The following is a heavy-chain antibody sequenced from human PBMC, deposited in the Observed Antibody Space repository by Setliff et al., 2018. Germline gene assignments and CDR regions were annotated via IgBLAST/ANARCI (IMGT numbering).Heavy chain of an antibody. CDR1: GYNFTTYW. CDR3: ASTDYDTSGYYYVADAFDI. CDR2: IHPGDSDT. J-gene: IGHJ3*02. Sequence: GESLKISCKGSGYNFTTYWIGWVRQMPGKGLEWMGIIHPGDSDTRYSPSFQGQVTISVDKSISTAYLQWSSLKASDTAMYYCASTDYDTSGYYYVADAFDIWGQGTMGTVSS. V-gene: IGHV5-51*01. D-gene: IGHD3-22*01.